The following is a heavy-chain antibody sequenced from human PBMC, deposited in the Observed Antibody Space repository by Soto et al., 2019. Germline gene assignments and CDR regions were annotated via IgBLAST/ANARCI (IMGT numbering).Heavy chain of an antibody. Sequence: PSQTLSLTCAVDGGSFSGYYWSWIHQPPGTGLEWIGEINHSGSTNYNPSLKSRVTISVDTSKNQFSLKLTSVTAADTAVYYCARDKITGLFDYWGQGTLVPVSS. CDR3: ARDKITGLFDY. J-gene: IGHJ4*02. CDR1: GGSFSGYY. V-gene: IGHV4-34*01. CDR2: INHSGST. D-gene: IGHD2-8*02.